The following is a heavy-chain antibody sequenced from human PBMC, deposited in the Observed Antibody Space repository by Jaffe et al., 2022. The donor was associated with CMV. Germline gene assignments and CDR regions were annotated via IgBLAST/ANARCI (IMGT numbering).Heavy chain of an antibody. V-gene: IGHV3-15*01. CDR1: GFTFSNAW. D-gene: IGHD3-16*01. CDR2: IKSKTDGGTT. J-gene: IGHJ4*02. CDR3: TTEGVMITFGGALYYFDY. Sequence: EVQLVESGGGLVKPGGSLRLSCAASGFTFSNAWMSWVRQAPGKGLEWVGRIKSKTDGGTTDYAAPVKGRFTISRDDSKNTLYLQMNSLKTEDTAVYYCTTEGVMITFGGALYYFDYWGQGTLVTVSS.